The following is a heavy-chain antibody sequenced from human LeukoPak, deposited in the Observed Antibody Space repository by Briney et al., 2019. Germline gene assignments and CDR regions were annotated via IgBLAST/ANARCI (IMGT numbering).Heavy chain of an antibody. CDR1: GGSISSYY. Sequence: KPSETLSLTCTVSGGSISSYYWSWIRQPPGKGLEWIGYIYYSGSTNYNPSLKSRVTISVDTSKNQFSLKLSSVTAADTAVYYCARVEMVPAPGPLYSYYKRDVGEKGPRVTLSS. CDR3: ARVEMVPAPGPLYSYYKRDV. J-gene: IGHJ6*03. V-gene: IGHV4-59*01. CDR2: IYYSGST. D-gene: IGHD3-16*02.